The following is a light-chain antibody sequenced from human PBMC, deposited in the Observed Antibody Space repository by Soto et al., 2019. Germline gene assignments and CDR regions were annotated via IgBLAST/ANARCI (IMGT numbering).Light chain of an antibody. CDR3: VPGLRTPYT. CDR2: LVS. Sequence: DIVMTQSPLSLPVTPGEPASISCRSSQSLLHRIGKNFLDRYWQKPGPSPQLLIYLVSDRASGVPYSFSGSGSGTDFTLTISILEAEDVVVYYCVPGLRTPYTFSQGTKLEIK. CDR1: QSLLHRIGKNF. V-gene: IGKV2-28*01. J-gene: IGKJ2*01.